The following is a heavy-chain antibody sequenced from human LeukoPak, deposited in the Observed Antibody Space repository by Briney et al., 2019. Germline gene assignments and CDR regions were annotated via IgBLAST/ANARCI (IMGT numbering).Heavy chain of an antibody. CDR2: IYYSGNT. Sequence: SETLSLTCTVSGGSISSYYWSWIRQPPGNGLEWIGYIYYSGNTNYNPSLKSRITISVDTSKNQFSLKLSSVTAADTAVYYCARAGLRAVAGTFDYWGQGTLVTVSS. CDR3: ARAGLRAVAGTFDY. D-gene: IGHD6-19*01. CDR1: GGSISSYY. V-gene: IGHV4-59*01. J-gene: IGHJ4*02.